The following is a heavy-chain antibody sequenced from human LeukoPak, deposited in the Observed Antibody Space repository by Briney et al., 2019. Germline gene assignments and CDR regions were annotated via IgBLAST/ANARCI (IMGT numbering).Heavy chain of an antibody. CDR2: ISSNGGST. V-gene: IGHV3-64*01. J-gene: IGHJ6*03. Sequence: GGSLRLSCAASGFTFSSYAMHWVRQAPGKGLEYVSAISSNGGSTYYANSVKGRFTISRDNSKNSLYLQMGSLRAQDMAVYYCAREIEAVAGTFTRDYYYYYMDVWGKGTPVTVSS. CDR1: GFTFSSYA. D-gene: IGHD6-19*01. CDR3: AREIEAVAGTFTRDYYYYYMDV.